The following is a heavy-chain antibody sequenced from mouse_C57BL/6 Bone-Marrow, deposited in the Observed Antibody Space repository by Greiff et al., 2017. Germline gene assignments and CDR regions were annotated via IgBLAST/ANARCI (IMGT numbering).Heavy chain of an antibody. J-gene: IGHJ1*03. D-gene: IGHD2-5*01. CDR3: ARPYYSNYWYFDV. Sequence: QVQLQQPGAELVKPGASVKMSCTASGYTFTSYWITWVKQRPGQGLEWIGDIYPGSGSTNYNEKFKGKATLTVDTSSCTAYMQLSSLTSEDSAAYYCARPYYSNYWYFDVWGTGTTVTVSS. CDR2: IYPGSGST. V-gene: IGHV1-55*01. CDR1: GYTFTSYW.